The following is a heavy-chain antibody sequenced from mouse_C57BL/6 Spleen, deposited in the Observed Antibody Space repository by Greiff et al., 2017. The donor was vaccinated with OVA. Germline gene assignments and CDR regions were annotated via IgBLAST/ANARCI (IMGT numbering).Heavy chain of an antibody. D-gene: IGHD4-1*01. CDR3: ARSGTGWYFDV. J-gene: IGHJ1*03. CDR2: ISPGAGAT. V-gene: IGHV1-82*01. Sequence: QVQLQPSGPELVKPGASVKISCKASGYAFSSSWMNWVKQRPGKGLEWIGRISPGAGATNYNGMFKGKATLSADKSSSTAYMQLSSLTSEDSAVYFCARSGTGWYFDVWGTGTTVTVAS. CDR1: GYAFSSSW.